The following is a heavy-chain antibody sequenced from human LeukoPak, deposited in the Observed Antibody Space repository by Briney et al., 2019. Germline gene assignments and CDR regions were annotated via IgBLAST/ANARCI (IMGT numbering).Heavy chain of an antibody. J-gene: IGHJ4*02. CDR3: AREVGYSYGLDY. V-gene: IGHV1-69*05. Sequence: SVKVSCKASGGTFSSYAISWVRQAPGQGLEWMGRIIPIFGTANYAQKFQGRVTITTDESTSTAYMELSSLRSEDTAVYYRAREVGYSYGLDYWGQGTLVTVSS. D-gene: IGHD5-18*01. CDR1: GGTFSSYA. CDR2: IIPIFGTA.